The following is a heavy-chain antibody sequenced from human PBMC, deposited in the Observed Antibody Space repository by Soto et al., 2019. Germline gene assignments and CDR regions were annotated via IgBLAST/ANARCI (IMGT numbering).Heavy chain of an antibody. J-gene: IGHJ4*02. CDR2: FYPGDSDT. V-gene: IGHV5-51*01. D-gene: IGHD5-12*01. CDR1: GYNFPTYW. CDR3: ARVTSDHSAYPYGYDYLDY. Sequence: GESLKISCKGSGYNFPTYWIAWVRQMPGKGLEWMGIFYPGDSDTRYSPSFQGQVTISGDKSISTAYLQWSSLKASDTAIYYCARVTSDHSAYPYGYDYLDYWGPGTLVTVSS.